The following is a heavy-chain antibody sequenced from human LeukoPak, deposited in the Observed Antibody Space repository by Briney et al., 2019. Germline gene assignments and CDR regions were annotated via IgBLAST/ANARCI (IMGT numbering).Heavy chain of an antibody. CDR1: EFTFSNYW. CDR2: INEDGSEK. V-gene: IGHV3-7*03. J-gene: IGHJ4*02. CDR3: ARSADKGSVDY. Sequence: GGSLRLSCAASEFTFSNYWMSWVRQAPGEGLEWVANINEDGSEKYYVDSVKGRFTISRDNAKNSLYLQMNSLRAEDTAVYYCARSADKGSVDYWGQGTLVTVSS. D-gene: IGHD2-15*01.